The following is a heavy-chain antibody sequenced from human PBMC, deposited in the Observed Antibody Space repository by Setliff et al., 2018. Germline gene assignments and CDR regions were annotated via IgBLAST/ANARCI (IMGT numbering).Heavy chain of an antibody. J-gene: IGHJ6*03. CDR1: GVSISANHY. Sequence: PSETLSLTCTVSGVSISANHYWGWIRQPPGKGLEWIGSINYRGNTHDNPSLRSRVTMSVDTSKSHFSLRLSSLTAADTAVYYCARMAIRVASRPSSPLDYYYYMDLWGKGATVTVSS. CDR3: ARMAIRVASRPSSPLDYYYYMDL. V-gene: IGHV4-39*02. CDR2: INYRGNT. D-gene: IGHD6-6*01.